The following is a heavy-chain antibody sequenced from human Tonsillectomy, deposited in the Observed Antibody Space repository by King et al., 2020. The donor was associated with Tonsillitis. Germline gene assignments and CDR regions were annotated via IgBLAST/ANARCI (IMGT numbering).Heavy chain of an antibody. D-gene: IGHD5-12*01. CDR2: IRYDGSNK. CDR1: GFTFSSYG. Sequence: VQLVESGGGVVQPGGSLRLSCAASGFTFSSYGMHWVRQAPGKGLEWVAFIRYDGSNKYYADSVKGRFTISRDNSKNTLYLQMNSLRAEDTAVYYFAKDPDIVATIFDYWGQGTLVTVSS. V-gene: IGHV3-30*02. CDR3: AKDPDIVATIFDY. J-gene: IGHJ4*02.